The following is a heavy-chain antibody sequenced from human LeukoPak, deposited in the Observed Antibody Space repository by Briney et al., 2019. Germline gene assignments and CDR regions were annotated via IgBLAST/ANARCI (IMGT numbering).Heavy chain of an antibody. CDR2: IYYSGST. J-gene: IGHJ4*02. Sequence: SETLSHTCTVSGDSISSNSYYWGWIRQPPGKGLEWIGSIYYSGSTYYNPSLKSRVTISVDTSKNQFFLKLTSVTAADTAVYYCARLASVPDLDYWGQGTLVTVSS. V-gene: IGHV4-39*01. D-gene: IGHD1-14*01. CDR1: GDSISSNSYY. CDR3: ARLASVPDLDY.